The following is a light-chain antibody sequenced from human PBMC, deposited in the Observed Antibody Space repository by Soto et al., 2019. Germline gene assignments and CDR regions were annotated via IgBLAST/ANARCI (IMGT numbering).Light chain of an antibody. Sequence: DIPLTQSPTPLSSSPGDRATVACRISQSSNSWLAWYQQKPGQAPNLLIYYASTLESGVPSRFSGSGSGTEFTLTISSLQPDDFATYYCQHYNSYSEAFGQGTKVDIK. CDR3: QHYNSYSEA. V-gene: IGKV1-5*03. CDR1: QSSNSW. CDR2: YAS. J-gene: IGKJ1*01.